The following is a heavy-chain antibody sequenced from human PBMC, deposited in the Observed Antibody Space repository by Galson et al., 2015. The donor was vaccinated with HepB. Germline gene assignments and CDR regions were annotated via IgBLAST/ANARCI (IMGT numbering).Heavy chain of an antibody. V-gene: IGHV6-1*01. CDR3: ARSYYDSSGPTYYFDY. Sequence: CAISGDSVSSNSAAWNWIRQSPSRGLEWLGRTYYRSKWYNDYAVSVKSRITINPDTSKNQFSLQLNSVTPEDTAVYYCARSYYDSSGPTYYFDYWGQGTLVTVSS. J-gene: IGHJ4*02. D-gene: IGHD3-22*01. CDR2: TYYRSKWYN. CDR1: GDSVSSNSAA.